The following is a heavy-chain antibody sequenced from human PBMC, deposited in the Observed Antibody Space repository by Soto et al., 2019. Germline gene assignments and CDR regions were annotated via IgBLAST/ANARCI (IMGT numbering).Heavy chain of an antibody. V-gene: IGHV4-30-4*01. Sequence: QVQLQESGPGLVKPSQTLSLTCTVSGGSISSGDYYWSWIRQPPGKGLEWFGYIYYSGSTFYNPSLKSRLTRSVDTSKNQFPLKLSSVTAADTAVYYCARERPDGARLDPWGQGTLVTVSS. CDR1: GGSISSGDYY. CDR3: ARERPDGARLDP. CDR2: IYYSGST. D-gene: IGHD6-6*01. J-gene: IGHJ5*02.